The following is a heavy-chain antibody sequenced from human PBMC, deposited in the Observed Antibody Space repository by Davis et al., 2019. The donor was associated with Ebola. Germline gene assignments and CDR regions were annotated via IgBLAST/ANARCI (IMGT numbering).Heavy chain of an antibody. CDR1: GGSISSYY. CDR2: IYYSGST. V-gene: IGHV4-59*12. J-gene: IGHJ5*02. D-gene: IGHD3-9*01. CDR3: ARGLNYDILTWFYFDP. Sequence: GSLRLSCTVSGGSISSYYWSWIRQPPGKGLKWIGYIYYSGSTNYNPSLKSRVTISVDTSKNQFSLKLSSVTAADTAVYYCARGLNYDILTWFYFDPWGQGTLVTVSS.